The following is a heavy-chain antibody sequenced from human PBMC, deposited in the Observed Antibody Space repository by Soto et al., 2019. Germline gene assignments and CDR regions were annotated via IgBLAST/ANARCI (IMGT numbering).Heavy chain of an antibody. CDR2: IILALGTP. CDR1: GDSFTNYA. Sequence: QVLLVQSGAGMKQPGSSVSVSCRASGDSFTNYAFIWVRQAPGQGPEWLGGIILALGTPHYSQRFQGRLTITADESSITVYMELGSLRLDDTAVYYCARYCTNTKCRGGYYLDLWGQGTLLTVSS. V-gene: IGHV1-69*01. J-gene: IGHJ5*02. D-gene: IGHD2-8*01. CDR3: ARYCTNTKCRGGYYLDL.